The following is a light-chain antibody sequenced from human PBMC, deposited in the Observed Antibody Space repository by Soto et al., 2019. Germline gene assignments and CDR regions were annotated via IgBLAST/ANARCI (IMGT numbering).Light chain of an antibody. Sequence: EIVLTQSPATLXXSPXXXXTXSCRASQSVSSYLAWYQQKPGQAPRLLIYDASNRATGIPARFSGSGSGTDFTLTISSLEPEDFAVYYCQQRSNWPPTXGGGTKVEIK. CDR1: QSVSSY. CDR3: QQRSNWPPT. V-gene: IGKV3-11*01. CDR2: DAS. J-gene: IGKJ4*01.